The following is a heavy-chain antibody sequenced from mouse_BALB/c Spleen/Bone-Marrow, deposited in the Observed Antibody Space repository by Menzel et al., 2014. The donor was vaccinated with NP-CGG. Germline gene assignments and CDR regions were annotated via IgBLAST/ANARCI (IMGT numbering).Heavy chain of an antibody. CDR2: ISYSDST. Sequence: VQLKQSGPSLVKPSQTLSLTCSVTGDSITSGYWNWIRKFPGNKLEYMGYISYSDSTYYNPSLKSRISITRDTSKNQYYLQLNSVTTGDTATYYCARGYGNYRAWFAYWGQGTLVTVSA. CDR3: ARGYGNYRAWFAY. J-gene: IGHJ3*01. CDR1: GDSITSGY. V-gene: IGHV3-8*02. D-gene: IGHD2-1*01.